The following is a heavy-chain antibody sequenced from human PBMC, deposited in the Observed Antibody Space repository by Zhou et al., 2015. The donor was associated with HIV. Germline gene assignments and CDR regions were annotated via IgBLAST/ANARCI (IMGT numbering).Heavy chain of an antibody. CDR2: ITPMFEIH. Sequence: LVQSGTEVRKPGSSVKVSCKASGGTFSGSDISWVRQAPGQGLEWMGGITPMFEIHNYAQKFRARLIITADESTSTAYMELTGLRSDDTALYYCARHRSLAWGQGTLVTVSP. CDR1: GGTFSGSD. J-gene: IGHJ5*02. V-gene: IGHV1-69*01. D-gene: IGHD3-3*01. CDR3: ARHRSLA.